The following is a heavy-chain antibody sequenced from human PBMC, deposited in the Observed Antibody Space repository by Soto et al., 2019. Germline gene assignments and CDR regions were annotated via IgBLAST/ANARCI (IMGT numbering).Heavy chain of an antibody. J-gene: IGHJ5*02. V-gene: IGHV3-23*01. CDR3: AKLTFWSGRNWFDP. D-gene: IGHD3-3*01. CDR2: ISGSGGST. CDR1: GFTFSSYA. Sequence: HPGGSLRLSCAASGFTFSSYAMSWVRQAPGKGLEWVSAISGSGGSTYYADSVKGRFTISRDNSKNTLYLQMNSLRAEDTAVYYCAKLTFWSGRNWFDPWGQGTLVTVSS.